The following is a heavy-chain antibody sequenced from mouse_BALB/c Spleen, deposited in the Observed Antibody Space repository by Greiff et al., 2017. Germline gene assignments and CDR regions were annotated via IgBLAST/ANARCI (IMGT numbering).Heavy chain of an antibody. Sequence: EVQLQESGGGLVKPGGSLKLSCAASGFTFSSYAMSWVRQTPEKRLEWVASISSGGSTYYPDSVKGRFTISRDNARNILYLQMSSLRSEDTAMYYCARAPYYYGSSYDYFDYWGQGTTLTVSS. J-gene: IGHJ2*01. CDR1: GFTFSSYA. CDR3: ARAPYYYGSSYDYFDY. D-gene: IGHD1-1*01. CDR2: ISSGGST. V-gene: IGHV5-6-5*01.